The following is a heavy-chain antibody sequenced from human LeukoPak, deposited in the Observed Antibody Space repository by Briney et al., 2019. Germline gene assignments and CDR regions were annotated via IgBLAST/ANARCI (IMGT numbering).Heavy chain of an antibody. CDR2: ISAYNGNT. J-gene: IGHJ3*02. CDR3: AISVVQDAFDI. D-gene: IGHD1-1*01. V-gene: IGHV1-18*01. Sequence: ASVKVSCXASGYTFTSYGISWVRQAHGQGLEWMGWISAYNGNTNYAQKLQGRVTMTTDTSTSTAYMELRSLRSDDTAVYYCAISVVQDAFDIWGQGTMVTVSS. CDR1: GYTFTSYG.